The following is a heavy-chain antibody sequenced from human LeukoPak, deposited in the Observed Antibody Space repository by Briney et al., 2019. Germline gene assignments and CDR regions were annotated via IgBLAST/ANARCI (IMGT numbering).Heavy chain of an antibody. V-gene: IGHV3-23*01. CDR1: GFTFSSYA. CDR2: ISGSGGST. CDR3: AKAGGASYYYYMAV. J-gene: IGHJ6*03. D-gene: IGHD3-10*01. Sequence: GGSLRLSCAASGFTFSSYAMSWVRQAPGKGLEWVSAISGSGGSTYYADSVKSRFTISRDNSKNTLYLQMNSLRAEDTAVYYCAKAGGASYYYYMAVWGKGTTVTVSS.